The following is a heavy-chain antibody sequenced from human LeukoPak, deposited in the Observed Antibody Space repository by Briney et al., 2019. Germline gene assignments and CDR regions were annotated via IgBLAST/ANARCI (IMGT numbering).Heavy chain of an antibody. CDR3: AKDLIAIGTRNAFDI. J-gene: IGHJ3*02. Sequence: GGSLRLSCAASGFTFSNYAVNWVRQAPGKGLEWVSAISGSGGSTYYADSVRGRFTISRDNSKNTLYLQMNSLRAEDTAVYYCAKDLIAIGTRNAFDIWGQGTMVTVSS. CDR1: GFTFSNYA. CDR2: ISGSGGST. V-gene: IGHV3-23*01. D-gene: IGHD2-21*01.